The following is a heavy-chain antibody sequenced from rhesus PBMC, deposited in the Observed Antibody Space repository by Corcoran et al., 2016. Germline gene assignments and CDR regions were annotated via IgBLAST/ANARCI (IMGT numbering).Heavy chain of an antibody. CDR1: GFTFSSYG. J-gene: IGHJ4*01. V-gene: IGHV3S5*01. CDR3: AKEGDYGTDFDY. CDR2: MKSGGGST. D-gene: IGHD4-29*01. Sequence: EVQLVESGGGLVQPGGSLRLSCAASGFTFSSYGMSWVRQAPGKGLEWVSAMKSGGGSTYYADSVKGRFTISRDNSKNTLSLQMNSLRAEDTAVYYCAKEGDYGTDFDYWGQGVLVTVSS.